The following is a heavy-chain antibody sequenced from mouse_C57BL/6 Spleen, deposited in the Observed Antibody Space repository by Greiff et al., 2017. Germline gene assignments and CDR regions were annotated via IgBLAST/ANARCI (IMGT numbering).Heavy chain of an antibody. J-gene: IGHJ4*01. CDR2: IDPETGGT. CDR1: GYTFTDYE. CDR3: TRPYGNYAMDY. Sequence: VKLQQSGAELVRPGASVTLSCKASGYTFTDYEMHWVKQTPVHGLEWIGAIDPETGGTAYNQKFKGKAILTADKSSSTAYMELRSLTSEDSAVYYCTRPYGNYAMDYWGQGTSVTVSS. D-gene: IGHD2-1*01. V-gene: IGHV1-15*01.